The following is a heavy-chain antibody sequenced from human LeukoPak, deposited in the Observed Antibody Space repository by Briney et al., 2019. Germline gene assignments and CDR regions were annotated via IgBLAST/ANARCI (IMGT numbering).Heavy chain of an antibody. D-gene: IGHD2-2*01. CDR2: INPNSGDT. V-gene: IGHV1-2*02. Sequence: GASVKVSCKASEYTFTDYYLHWVRQAPGQGFEWMGWINPNSGDTNYAQKFQGRVTMTRDTSISTAHMEMGRLRSDDTAVYYCARANFLYCSSTTCLFDYWGQGTLVTVSS. CDR1: EYTFTDYY. CDR3: ARANFLYCSSTTCLFDY. J-gene: IGHJ4*02.